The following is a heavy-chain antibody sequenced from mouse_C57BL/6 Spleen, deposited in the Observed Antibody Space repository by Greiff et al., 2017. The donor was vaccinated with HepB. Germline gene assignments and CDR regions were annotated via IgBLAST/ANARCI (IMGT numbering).Heavy chain of an antibody. CDR1: GYAFSSSW. CDR2: IYPGDGDT. CDR3: ARYDYDQFAY. Sequence: VKLQQSGPELVKPGASVKISCKASGYAFSSSWMNWVKQRPGKGLEWIGRIYPGDGDTNYNGKFKGKATLTADKSSSTAYMQLSSLTSEDSAVYFCARYDYDQFAYWGQGTLVTVSA. J-gene: IGHJ3*01. D-gene: IGHD2-4*01. V-gene: IGHV1-82*01.